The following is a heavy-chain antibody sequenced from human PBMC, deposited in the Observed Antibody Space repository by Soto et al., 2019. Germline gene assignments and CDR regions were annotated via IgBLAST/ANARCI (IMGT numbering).Heavy chain of an antibody. V-gene: IGHV4-34*01. CDR1: GGSFSGYY. Sequence: QVQLQQWGAGLLKPSETLSLTCAVYGGSFSGYYWSWIRQPPGKGLEWIGEINHSGSTNYNPSLRSRVTISVDTSKNQFSLKLSSVTAADTAVYYCARNLCSSTSCYRRTKSPGFDYWGQGTLVTVSS. CDR3: ARNLCSSTSCYRRTKSPGFDY. D-gene: IGHD2-2*01. CDR2: INHSGST. J-gene: IGHJ4*02.